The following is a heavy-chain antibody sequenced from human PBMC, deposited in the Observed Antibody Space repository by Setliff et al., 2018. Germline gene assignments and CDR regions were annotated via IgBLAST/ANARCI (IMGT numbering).Heavy chain of an antibody. CDR1: GFTFSNYW. CDR2: INSDGSTT. J-gene: IGHJ6*02. Sequence: PGGSLRLSCAASGFTFSNYWIHWVRQVPGRGLVWVSRINSDGSTTNYADSVKDRFTTSRENAKNTLYLQLSNLRAEDTAVYYCARGGDGYNNGMDVWGQGTMVTVSS. CDR3: ARGGDGYNNGMDV. V-gene: IGHV3-74*01. D-gene: IGHD5-12*01.